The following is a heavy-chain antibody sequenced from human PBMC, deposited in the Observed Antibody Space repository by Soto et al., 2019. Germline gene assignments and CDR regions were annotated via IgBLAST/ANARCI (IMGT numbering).Heavy chain of an antibody. J-gene: IGHJ6*03. V-gene: IGHV4-59*01. D-gene: IGHD3-10*01. Sequence: PSETLSLTCTVSGGSISSYYWSWIRQPPGKGLEWIGYIYYSGSTNYNPSLKSRVTISVDTSKNQFSLKLSSVTAADTAVYYCASASVRGVRSVYYYMDVWGKGATVTVSS. CDR2: IYYSGST. CDR1: GGSISSYY. CDR3: ASASVRGVRSVYYYMDV.